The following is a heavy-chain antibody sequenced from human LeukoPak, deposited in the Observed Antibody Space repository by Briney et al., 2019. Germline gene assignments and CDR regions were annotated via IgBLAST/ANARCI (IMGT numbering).Heavy chain of an antibody. D-gene: IGHD3-9*01. J-gene: IGHJ6*02. Sequence: PGGSLRLSCAASGFTFSSYGMHWVRQAPGKGLEWVAVISYDGSNKYYADSVKGRFTISRDNSKNTLYLQMNSLRAEDTAVYHCAKAKEGYDILTGPYGMDVWGQGTTVTVSS. CDR3: AKAKEGYDILTGPYGMDV. CDR2: ISYDGSNK. V-gene: IGHV3-30*18. CDR1: GFTFSSYG.